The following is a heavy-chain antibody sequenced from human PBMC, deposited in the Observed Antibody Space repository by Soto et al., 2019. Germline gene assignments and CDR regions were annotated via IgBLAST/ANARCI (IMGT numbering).Heavy chain of an antibody. CDR1: GGSVSNYY. V-gene: IGHV4-59*02. D-gene: IGHD3-10*01. CDR3: ARELASPMVNDYYYYYGMDV. CDR2: IYYSGST. Sequence: ASETLSLTCTVSGGSVSNYYCSWIRQPPGKGLEWIGYIYYSGSTNYNPSLKSRVTISVDTSKNQFSLKLRSVTAADTAVYYCARELASPMVNDYYYYYGMDVWGQGTTVTVSS. J-gene: IGHJ6*02.